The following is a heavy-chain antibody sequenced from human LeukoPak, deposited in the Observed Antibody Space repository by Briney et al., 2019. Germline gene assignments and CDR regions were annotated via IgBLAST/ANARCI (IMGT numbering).Heavy chain of an antibody. CDR3: ARRRYCSSTSCSYYLDY. CDR2: ISSSSSYI. J-gene: IGHJ4*02. Sequence: GGSLRLSCAASGFTFSSYSMNWVRQAPGKGLEWVSSISSSSSYIYYADSVKGRFTISRDNAKNSLYLQMNSLRAEDTAVYYCARRRYCSSTSCSYYLDYWGQGTLVTVSS. V-gene: IGHV3-21*01. CDR1: GFTFSSYS. D-gene: IGHD2-2*01.